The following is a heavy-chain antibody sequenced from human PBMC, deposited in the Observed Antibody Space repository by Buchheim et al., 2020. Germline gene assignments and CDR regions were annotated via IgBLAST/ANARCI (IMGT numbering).Heavy chain of an antibody. Sequence: QVQLVQSGAEVKKPGASVKVSCKASGFTLTGYYMHWVRQAPGQGLEWMGWINHDSGGTHYAQKFQGRVTMTRDTSINTDYMELSSLTSDDSAVYYCARTSSFDYWGQGTL. J-gene: IGHJ4*02. CDR1: GFTLTGYY. CDR3: ARTSSFDY. CDR2: INHDSGGT. V-gene: IGHV1-2*02.